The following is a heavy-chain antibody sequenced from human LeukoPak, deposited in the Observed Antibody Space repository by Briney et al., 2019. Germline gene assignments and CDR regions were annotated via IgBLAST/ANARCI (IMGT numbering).Heavy chain of an antibody. V-gene: IGHV4-39*01. Sequence: SETLSLTCTVSGGSISSSSFYWGWIRQPPGKGLEWIGNMYYSGSTYYNPSLKSRVTISVDTSKNQFSLKLTSVTAADSAVYYRGCIATVEIYFDYWGQGTLVTVSS. CDR2: MYYSGST. CDR1: GGSISSSSFY. CDR3: GCIATVEIYFDY. J-gene: IGHJ4*02. D-gene: IGHD5-24*01.